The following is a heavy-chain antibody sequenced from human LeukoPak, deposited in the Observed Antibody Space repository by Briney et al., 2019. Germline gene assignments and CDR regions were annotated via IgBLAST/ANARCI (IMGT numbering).Heavy chain of an antibody. CDR3: ARQEQWLVTPPNY. CDR1: GGSSSSGTYS. CDR2: IFYNGNT. J-gene: IGHJ4*02. V-gene: IGHV4-39*01. D-gene: IGHD6-19*01. Sequence: KSSETLSPTCTVSGGSSSSGTYSWGWVRQPPGKGLEWIGSIFYNGNTFYNRSLKRRVTISADTPKNQFSLKLSSVTAADTAVYYCARQEQWLVTPPNYWGQGTRVTVSS.